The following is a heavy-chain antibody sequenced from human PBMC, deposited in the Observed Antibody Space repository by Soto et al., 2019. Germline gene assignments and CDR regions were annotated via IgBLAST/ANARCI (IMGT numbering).Heavy chain of an antibody. J-gene: IGHJ6*02. D-gene: IGHD3-10*01. Sequence: SETLSLTFAVYGWSFSGYYWSWIRQPPGKGLEWIGEINHSGSTNYNPSLKSRVTISVDTSRNQFSLKLSSVTAADTAVYYCARAPYYYGSGSYYPGGGYDYYGRDVWGQGTTVT. CDR3: ARAPYYYGSGSYYPGGGYDYYGRDV. CDR2: INHSGST. V-gene: IGHV4-34*01. CDR1: GWSFSGYY.